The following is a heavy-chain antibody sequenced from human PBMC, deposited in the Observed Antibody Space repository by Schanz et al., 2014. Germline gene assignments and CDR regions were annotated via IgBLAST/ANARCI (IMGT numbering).Heavy chain of an antibody. Sequence: EVQLVESGGGLVKPGESLRLSCAASGFIFSAYTMSWVRQAPGKGLEWVSVIAGDGGGPNYVDSVKGRFTISRDNSDNTLYLQMNNLRAEDTAVYYCARGSGTFDSWGQGTLVTVSS. CDR1: GFIFSAYT. J-gene: IGHJ4*02. D-gene: IGHD3-3*01. V-gene: IGHV3-23*04. CDR2: IAGDGGGP. CDR3: ARGSGTFDS.